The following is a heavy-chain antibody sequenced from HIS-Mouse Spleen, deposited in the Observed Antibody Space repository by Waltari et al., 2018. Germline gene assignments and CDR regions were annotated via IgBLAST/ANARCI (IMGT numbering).Heavy chain of an antibody. D-gene: IGHD6-19*01. J-gene: IGHJ4*02. CDR2: IDWDDDK. Sequence: QVTLRESGPALVKPTQTLTLTCTFSGFSLSTSGMCVSWIRQPPGRALEWLARIDWDDDKYYSTARKTRLTSSKDTSKNQVVLTMTNMDPVDTATDYCARIAEGYSSGWYAFDYWGQGTLVTVSS. CDR1: GFSLSTSGMC. V-gene: IGHV2-70*15. CDR3: ARIAEGYSSGWYAFDY.